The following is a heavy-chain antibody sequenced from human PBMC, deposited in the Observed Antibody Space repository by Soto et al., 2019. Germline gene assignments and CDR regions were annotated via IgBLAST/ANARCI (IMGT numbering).Heavy chain of an antibody. CDR3: ARGGGDGYNLLGYYYGMDV. J-gene: IGHJ6*02. D-gene: IGHD5-12*01. CDR1: GGSISSSNW. CDR2: IYHSGST. V-gene: IGHV4-4*02. Sequence: QVQLQESGPGLVKPSGTLSLTCAVSGGSISSSNWWSWVRQPPGKGLAWIGEIYHSGSTNYNPSLKSRVTISVDKSKNQFSLKLSSVTAADTAVYYCARGGGDGYNLLGYYYGMDVWGQGTTVTVSS.